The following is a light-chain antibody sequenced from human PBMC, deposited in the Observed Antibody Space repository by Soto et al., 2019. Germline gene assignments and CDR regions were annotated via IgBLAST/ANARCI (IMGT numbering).Light chain of an antibody. V-gene: IGKV3-20*01. CDR2: GAS. CDR3: QQYGSSQET. J-gene: IGKJ1*01. Sequence: VLAQSPCGLSLSRGESATRSCRAGQTVSITYLTWYQQKPGQAPRLLIFGASKRATGVPDRFSGSGSGRDFTLTISGLEPEDFAVYYCQQYGSSQETFGQGTKVDIK. CDR1: QTVSITY.